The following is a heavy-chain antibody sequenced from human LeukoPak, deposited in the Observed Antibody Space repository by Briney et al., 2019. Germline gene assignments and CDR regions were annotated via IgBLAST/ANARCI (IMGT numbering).Heavy chain of an antibody. Sequence: ASVKVSCKASGYTFTSYDINWVRQATGQGLEWMGWMNPNSGNTGYAQKFQGRVTMTRNTSISTAYMELRSLRSDDTAVYYCARELRDYYDSSGYYYYMDVWGKGTTVTVSS. CDR2: MNPNSGNT. CDR1: GYTFTSYD. D-gene: IGHD3-22*01. J-gene: IGHJ6*03. CDR3: ARELRDYYDSSGYYYYMDV. V-gene: IGHV1-8*01.